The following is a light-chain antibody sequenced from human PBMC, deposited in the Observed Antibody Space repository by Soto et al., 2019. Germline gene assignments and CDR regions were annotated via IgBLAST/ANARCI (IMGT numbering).Light chain of an antibody. Sequence: QSALTQPPSASGSPGQSVTISCTGTSSDIGGSNYVSWYQQHPGKVPKLMIYEVSKRPSGVPDRFSGSKSGNTASLTVSGLQAEDEADYYRSSYAGSNNFHVVFGGGTKLTVL. CDR3: SSYAGSNNFHVV. J-gene: IGLJ2*01. V-gene: IGLV2-8*01. CDR2: EVS. CDR1: SSDIGGSNY.